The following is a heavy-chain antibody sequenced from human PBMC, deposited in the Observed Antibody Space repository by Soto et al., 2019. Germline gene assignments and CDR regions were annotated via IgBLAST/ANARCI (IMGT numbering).Heavy chain of an antibody. CDR2: ISPDGGNT. D-gene: IGHD3-16*01. Sequence: PWGSLVLSCAPSALTFSTLLMHWVRQAPGKGLDLVSFISPDGGNTAYADSVKGRVTVSRDNAKNTLYLQMDSLRAEDTALYYCANQRGGAVSWGPGTMVTVSS. V-gene: IGHV3-74*03. CDR1: ALTFSTLL. CDR3: ANQRGGAVS. J-gene: IGHJ5*02.